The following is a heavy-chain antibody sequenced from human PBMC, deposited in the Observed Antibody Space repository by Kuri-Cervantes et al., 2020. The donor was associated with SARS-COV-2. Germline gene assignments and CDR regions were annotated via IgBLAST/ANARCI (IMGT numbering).Heavy chain of an antibody. CDR2: IYHSGST. CDR3: PRVVRNPFWSDRSGSTFDP. V-gene: IGHV4-38-2*01. D-gene: IGHD3-22*01. Sequence: SETLSLTCAVSRYSISSGYYWGWIRQPPGKGLEWIGSIYHSGSTYYNPSLKSRVTISVDTSKNQFHLKLSSVTAADTAVYYGPRVVRNPFWSDRSGSTFDPWGQGTLVTVSS. CDR1: RYSISSGYY. J-gene: IGHJ5*02.